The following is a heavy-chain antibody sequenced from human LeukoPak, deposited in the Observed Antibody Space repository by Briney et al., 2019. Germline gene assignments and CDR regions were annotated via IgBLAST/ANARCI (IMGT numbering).Heavy chain of an antibody. Sequence: SETLSLTCTVWGGSIRSYYWSWIRQPPGKGLEWIGYIYYSGSTNYNPSLKSRVTISGDTSKNQFSLKLSSVTAADTAVYSCARRPPVKIFAVIISHRNYYLDLWGQGTTVTVSS. CDR3: ARRPPVKIFAVIISHRNYYLDL. V-gene: IGHV4-59*12. D-gene: IGHD3-3*01. CDR2: IYYSGST. CDR1: GGSIRSYY. J-gene: IGHJ6*03.